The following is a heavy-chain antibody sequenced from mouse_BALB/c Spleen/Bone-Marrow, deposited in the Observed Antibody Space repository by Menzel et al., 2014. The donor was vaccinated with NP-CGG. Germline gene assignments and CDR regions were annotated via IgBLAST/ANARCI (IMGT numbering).Heavy chain of an antibody. CDR3: ARHAYYDQTEVSFVY. Sequence: DVKLVESGGGLVKSGGSLKLSCAASGFSFSNYGMSWVRQTPEKRLEGAATISGDGRYTFYSDSVKGRFTISRDNAKNNLYLQLSSLRSEDTALYYCARHAYYDQTEVSFVYWGQGTLVTVSA. D-gene: IGHD2-4*01. CDR2: ISGDGRYT. J-gene: IGHJ3*01. V-gene: IGHV5-9-2*01. CDR1: GFSFSNYG.